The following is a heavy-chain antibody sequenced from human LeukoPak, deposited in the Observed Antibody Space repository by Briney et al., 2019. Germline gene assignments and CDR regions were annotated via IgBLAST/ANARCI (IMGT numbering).Heavy chain of an antibody. Sequence: PGGSLRLSCAASGFVFNEYKMNWVRQAPGKGLEWVSSITSSSRYIFYADSVKGRFTISRDNARNSLFLQMDSLTSEDTAVYFCARAVDFYDNRGHQITQYYYDHWGQGTLVTVSS. D-gene: IGHD3-22*01. CDR3: ARAVDFYDNRGHQITQYYYDH. J-gene: IGHJ4*02. V-gene: IGHV3-21*01. CDR1: GFVFNEYK. CDR2: ITSSSRYI.